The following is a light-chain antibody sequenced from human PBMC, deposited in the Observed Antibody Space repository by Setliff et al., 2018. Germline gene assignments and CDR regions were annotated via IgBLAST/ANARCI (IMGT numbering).Light chain of an antibody. Sequence: QSAMTQPASESGSPGQSITIACTGTSSDVGWYNYVSWYQQHPCKAPELIIYDVTNRPSGVSKRFSGSKSDKTASLTISGLQAEYEADYYCSSYRDTNTVVFGGGTKVTVL. CDR2: DVT. V-gene: IGLV2-14*01. CDR3: SSYRDTNTVV. J-gene: IGLJ2*01. CDR1: SSDVGWYNY.